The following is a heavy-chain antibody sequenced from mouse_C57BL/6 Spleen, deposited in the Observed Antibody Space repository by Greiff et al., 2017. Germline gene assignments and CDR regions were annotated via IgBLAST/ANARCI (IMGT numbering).Heavy chain of an antibody. D-gene: IGHD1-1*01. CDR3: ARSTTVVALDY. J-gene: IGHJ2*01. CDR1: GYTFTDYY. V-gene: IGHV1-19*01. Sequence: VHVKQSGPVLVKPGASVKMSCKASGYTFTDYYMNWVKQSHGKSLEWIGVINPYNGGTSYNQKFKGKATLTVDKSSSTAYMELNSLTSEDSAVYYCARSTTVVALDYWGQGTTLTVSS. CDR2: INPYNGGT.